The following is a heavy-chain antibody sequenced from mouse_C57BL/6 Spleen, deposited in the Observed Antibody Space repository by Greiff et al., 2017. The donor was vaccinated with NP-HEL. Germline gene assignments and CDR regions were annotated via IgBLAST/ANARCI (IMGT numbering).Heavy chain of an antibody. Sequence: EVKLQESGPGLAKPSQTLSLTCSVTGYSITSDYWNWIRKFPGNKLEYMGYISYSGSTYYNPSLKSRISITRDTSKNQYYLQLNSVTTEDTATYYCARYIDYYGKRDWYFDVWGTGTTVTVSS. J-gene: IGHJ1*03. CDR3: ARYIDYYGKRDWYFDV. CDR1: GYSITSDY. CDR2: ISYSGST. D-gene: IGHD2-1*01. V-gene: IGHV3-8*01.